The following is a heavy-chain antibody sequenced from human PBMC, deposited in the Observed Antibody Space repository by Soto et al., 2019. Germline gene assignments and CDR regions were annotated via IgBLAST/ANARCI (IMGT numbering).Heavy chain of an antibody. CDR1: WFTFSGSA. J-gene: IGHJ6*02. CDR2: IRSKANSYAT. Sequence: VGSLRLSCAASWFTFSGSAMHWVRQASGKGLEWVGRIRSKANSYATAYAASVKGRFTISRDDSKNTAYLQMNSLKTEDTAVYYCTRLAYCGGDCYSSNYYYYGMDVWGQGTTVTVSS. V-gene: IGHV3-73*01. CDR3: TRLAYCGGDCYSSNYYYYGMDV. D-gene: IGHD2-21*02.